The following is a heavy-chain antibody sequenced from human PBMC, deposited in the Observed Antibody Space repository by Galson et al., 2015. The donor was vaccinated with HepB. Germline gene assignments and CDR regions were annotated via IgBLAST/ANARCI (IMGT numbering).Heavy chain of an antibody. J-gene: IGHJ4*02. CDR3: AKGTIVLRFLEWLSQYFDY. Sequence: SLRLSCAASGFTFSSYAMSWVRQAPGKGLEWVSAISGSGGSTYYADSVKGRFTISRDNSKNTLYLQMNSLRAEDTAVYYCAKGTIVLRFLEWLSQYFDYWGQGTLVTASS. CDR1: GFTFSSYA. CDR2: ISGSGGST. D-gene: IGHD3-3*01. V-gene: IGHV3-23*01.